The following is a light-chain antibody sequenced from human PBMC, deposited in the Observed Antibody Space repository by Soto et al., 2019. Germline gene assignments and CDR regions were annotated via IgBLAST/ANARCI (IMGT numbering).Light chain of an antibody. CDR2: GAS. V-gene: IGKV3-20*01. J-gene: IGKJ2*01. CDR1: QSVSSSY. Sequence: EIVLTQSPGTLSLSPGERATLSCRASQSVSSSYLAWYQQQPGEAPRLLIYGASSRATGIPDRFSGSGSGTDFALTISRLEPEDVEVYYCQQYGSSPPRTFGQGTKLEIK. CDR3: QQYGSSPPRT.